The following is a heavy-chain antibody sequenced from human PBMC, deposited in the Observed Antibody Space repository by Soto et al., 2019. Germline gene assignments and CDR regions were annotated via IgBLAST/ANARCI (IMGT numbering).Heavy chain of an antibody. CDR2: ISGSGAGT. V-gene: IGHV3-23*01. CDR1: GFTFSSYA. CDR3: AKIGRFGELYHYGMDV. J-gene: IGHJ6*02. Sequence: EVQLLESGGGLVQPGGSLRLSCAASGFTFSSYAMTWVRQAPGKGLEWVSAISGSGAGTYYADSVKGRFTISRHNSKNTLYLQVNSLRAEDTAVYYCAKIGRFGELYHYGMDVWGQGTTVTVSS. D-gene: IGHD3-10*01.